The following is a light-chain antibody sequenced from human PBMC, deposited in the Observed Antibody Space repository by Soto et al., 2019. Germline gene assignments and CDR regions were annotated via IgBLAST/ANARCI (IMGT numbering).Light chain of an antibody. J-gene: IGKJ4*01. V-gene: IGKV3-11*01. Sequence: EVVLTQSPATLSLSPGERATLSCRVSQTISNYLAWYQQKPGQAPRLLIYDASNRATGVPARFSGSGSGTDFTLTISSLEPEDFAVYYCQQRVIWPPLTFGGGTKVEI. CDR2: DAS. CDR3: QQRVIWPPLT. CDR1: QTISNY.